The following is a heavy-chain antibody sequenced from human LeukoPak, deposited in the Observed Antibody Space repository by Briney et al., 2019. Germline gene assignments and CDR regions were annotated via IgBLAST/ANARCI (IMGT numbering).Heavy chain of an antibody. J-gene: IGHJ4*02. D-gene: IGHD3-10*01. CDR3: ARNVLNYYGSGSYLDY. V-gene: IGHV4-39*07. Sequence: PSETLSLTCTVSGGSISSSSYYWGWIRQPPGKGLEWIGSIYYSGSTYYNPSLKSRVTISVDTSKNQFSLKLSSVTAADTAVYYCARNVLNYYGSGSYLDYWGQGTLVTVSS. CDR2: IYYSGST. CDR1: GGSISSSSYY.